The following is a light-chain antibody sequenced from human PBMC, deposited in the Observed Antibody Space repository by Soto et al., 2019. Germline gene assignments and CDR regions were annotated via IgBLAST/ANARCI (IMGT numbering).Light chain of an antibody. CDR3: QQYDKWYT. V-gene: IGKV3-15*01. Sequence: EIVMTQSPATLSVSPGERATLSCKASQSVSSNFAWYQQKPDQAPRLLIYGASTRATGIPARFSGSGSGTEFALTISSLQSEDFAIYYCQQYDKWYTFGQGTKLEIK. CDR2: GAS. CDR1: QSVSSN. J-gene: IGKJ2*01.